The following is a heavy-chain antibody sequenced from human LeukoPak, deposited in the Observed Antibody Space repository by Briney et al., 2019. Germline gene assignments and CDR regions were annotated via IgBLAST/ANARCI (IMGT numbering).Heavy chain of an antibody. J-gene: IGHJ3*02. Sequence: GGSLRLSCAASGFTFSSNYMSWVRQAPGKGLKWVSVIYNGGSTYYADSVKGRFTSSKDNTKHSLYLQMNSLRAEDTAVYYCARVPRGGFDIWGQGTMVTVSS. CDR1: GFTFSSNY. CDR2: IYNGGST. CDR3: ARVPRGGFDI. V-gene: IGHV3-66*01. D-gene: IGHD2-15*01.